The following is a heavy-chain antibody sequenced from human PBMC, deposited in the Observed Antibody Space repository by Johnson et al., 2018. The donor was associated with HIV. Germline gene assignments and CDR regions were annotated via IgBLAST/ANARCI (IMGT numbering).Heavy chain of an antibody. D-gene: IGHD6-13*01. V-gene: IGHV3-33*06. CDR2: IWYDGTNK. CDR3: AKDGRNGIAAAEPPAFDI. CDR1: GFTFSSYG. Sequence: QVQLVESGGGLVQPGGSLRLSCAASGFTFSSYGMHWVRQAPGRGLEWVAVIWYDGTNKYYADSVKGRFNISRDNSKNTLYLQMNSLRAEDTAVYNCAKDGRNGIAAAEPPAFDIWGQGTMVTVSS. J-gene: IGHJ3*02.